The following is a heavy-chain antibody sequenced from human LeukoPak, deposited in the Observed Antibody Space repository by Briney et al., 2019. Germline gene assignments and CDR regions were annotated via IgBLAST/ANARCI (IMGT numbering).Heavy chain of an antibody. CDR3: ARDFFVVVPAARGGWFHP. J-gene: IGHJ5*02. Sequence: SETLSLTCTVSGLSVTSGDYWGWIRQPPGKGLEWIGSLAHSGNAYYNPSLKSRITISLDTSNNQVSLNLSSVTAADTAVYYCARDFFVVVPAARGGWFHPWGQGALVTVSS. CDR1: GLSVTSGDY. V-gene: IGHV4-38-2*02. CDR2: LAHSGNA. D-gene: IGHD2-15*01.